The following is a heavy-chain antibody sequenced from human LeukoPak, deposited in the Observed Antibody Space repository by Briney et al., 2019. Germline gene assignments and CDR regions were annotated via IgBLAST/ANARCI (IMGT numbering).Heavy chain of an antibody. J-gene: IGHJ2*01. D-gene: IGHD3-22*01. CDR3: ARDRALYDSSGYYEPNWYFDL. CDR2: IYHSGST. CDR1: GYSISSGYY. V-gene: IGHV4-38-2*02. Sequence: SETLSLTCTVSGYSISSGYYWGWIRQPPGKGLEWIGSIYHSGSTYYNPSLKSRVTISVDTSKNQFSLKLSSVTAADTAVYYCARDRALYDSSGYYEPNWYFDLWGRGTLVTVSS.